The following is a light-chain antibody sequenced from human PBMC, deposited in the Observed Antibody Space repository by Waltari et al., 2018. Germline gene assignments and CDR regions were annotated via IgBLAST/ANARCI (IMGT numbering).Light chain of an antibody. J-gene: IGLJ1*01. CDR1: SSDVGGYNY. V-gene: IGLV2-14*03. Sequence: QSALTQPASVSGSPGQSITISCTGTSSDVGGYNYVSWYQQHPGMAPKLMIFDVSNRPSGVSNRCSGSKCGNTAPLTISGLQEEDEADYYCSSYTSSSTSYVFGTGTKVTVL. CDR2: DVS. CDR3: SSYTSSSTSYV.